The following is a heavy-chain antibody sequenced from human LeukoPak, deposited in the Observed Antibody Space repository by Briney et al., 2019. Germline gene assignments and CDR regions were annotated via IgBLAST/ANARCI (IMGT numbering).Heavy chain of an antibody. CDR1: GFTFSSYD. J-gene: IGHJ6*02. CDR2: IGTTGDT. V-gene: IGHV3-13*01. Sequence: GGSLRLSCAASGFTFSSYDMHWVRQVTGKGLEWVAVIGTTGDTYYLDSVKGRFTISRENAKNSMYLQMNSLRAGDMAVYYCAREKVNYEGMDVWGQGTTVTVSS. CDR3: AREKVNYEGMDV.